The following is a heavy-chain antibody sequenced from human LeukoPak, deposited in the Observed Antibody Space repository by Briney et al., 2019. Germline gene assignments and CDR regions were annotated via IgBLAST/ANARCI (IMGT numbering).Heavy chain of an antibody. D-gene: IGHD4-23*01. CDR2: ISSSSSYI. J-gene: IGHJ4*02. CDR1: RFTFSSYS. V-gene: IGHV3-21*01. Sequence: PGGSLILYCAASRFTFSSYSMNWVRQAPGKGPDWVSSISSSSSYICYADSVKGRFTISRDNAKNSLYLQMNSLRAEDTAVYYCASSGSNPYFDYWGQGTLVTVSS. CDR3: ASSGSNPYFDY.